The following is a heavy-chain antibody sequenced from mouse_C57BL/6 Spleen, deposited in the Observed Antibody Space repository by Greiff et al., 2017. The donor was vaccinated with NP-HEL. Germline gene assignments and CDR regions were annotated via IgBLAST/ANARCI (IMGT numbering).Heavy chain of an antibody. CDR3: ARGTTVAPYYAMDY. CDR1: GYSITSGYY. D-gene: IGHD1-1*01. V-gene: IGHV3-6*01. CDR2: ISYDGSN. Sequence: EVQLVESGPGLVKPSQSLSLTCSVTGYSITSGYYWNWIRQFPGNKLEWMGYISYDGSNNYNPSLKNRISITRDTSKNQFFLKLNSVTTEDTATYYCARGTTVAPYYAMDYWGQGTSVTVSS. J-gene: IGHJ4*01.